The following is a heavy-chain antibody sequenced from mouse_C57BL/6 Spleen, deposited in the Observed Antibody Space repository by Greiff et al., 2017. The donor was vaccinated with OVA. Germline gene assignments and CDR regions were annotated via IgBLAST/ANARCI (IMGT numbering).Heavy chain of an antibody. CDR2: IRFKSDNYAT. Sequence: EVKLVESGGGLVQPGGSMKLSCVASGFTFSNYWMNWVRQSPEKGLEWVAQIRFKSDNYATHYAVSGKGRFTISRDDSKSSVYLQMDNLRAEGTGIYYCTGNYKWGQGTLVTVSA. V-gene: IGHV6-3*01. CDR3: TGNYK. J-gene: IGHJ3*02. D-gene: IGHD2-12*01. CDR1: GFTFSNYW.